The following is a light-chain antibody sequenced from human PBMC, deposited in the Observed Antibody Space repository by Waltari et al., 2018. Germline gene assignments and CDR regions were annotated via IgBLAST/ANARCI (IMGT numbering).Light chain of an antibody. V-gene: IGKV2D-29*02. CDR3: MKRKKITY. J-gene: IGKJ4*01. Sequence: IVMTHTPISLSVTPGQPASIPCKSSQSLLHNDGKTYLYWYLQKSGQSPQLLIYEVSSRFSGVPYRFSGSGSGTDFTLKLNRVEAEDVGIYYCMKRKKITYFGGGTKVEIK. CDR2: EVS. CDR1: QSLLHNDGKTY.